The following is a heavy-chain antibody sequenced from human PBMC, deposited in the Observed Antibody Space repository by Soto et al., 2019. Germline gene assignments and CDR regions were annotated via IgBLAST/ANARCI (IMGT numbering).Heavy chain of an antibody. CDR2: ISGSGGST. V-gene: IGHV3-23*01. D-gene: IGHD2-8*01. CDR1: GFTFSSYA. Sequence: GGSLRLSCAASGFTFSSYAMSWVRQAPGKGLEWVSAISGSGGSTYYADSGKGRFTISRDNSKNTLYLQMSSLRAEDTAVYYWAKDVLIAASAEYFQHWGQGTLVTVSS. CDR3: AKDVLIAASAEYFQH. J-gene: IGHJ1*01.